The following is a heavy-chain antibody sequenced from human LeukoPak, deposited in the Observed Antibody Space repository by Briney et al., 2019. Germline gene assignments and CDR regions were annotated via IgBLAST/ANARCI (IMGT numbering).Heavy chain of an antibody. J-gene: IGHJ6*03. CDR3: AREVGLEWLFDYYYYYMDV. CDR1: GYSISSGYY. Sequence: SETLSLTCTVSGYSISSGYYWGWIRPPPGKGLEWSGSIYHSGSTYYNPSLKSRVTISVDTSKNQFSLKLSSVTAADTAVYYCAREVGLEWLFDYYYYYMDVWGKGTTVTVSS. V-gene: IGHV4-38-2*02. CDR2: IYHSGST. D-gene: IGHD3-3*01.